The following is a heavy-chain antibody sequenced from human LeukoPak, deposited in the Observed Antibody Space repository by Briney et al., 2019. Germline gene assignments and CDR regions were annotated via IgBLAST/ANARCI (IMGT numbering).Heavy chain of an antibody. J-gene: IGHJ6*02. V-gene: IGHV4-59*08. CDR2: IYYSGST. CDR3: ARHMEGYCSGGSCYYYYGMDV. CDR1: GGSISSYY. D-gene: IGHD2-15*01. Sequence: SETLSLTCTVSGGSISSYYWSWIRQPPGKGLEWIGYIYYSGSTNYNPSLKSRVTISVDTSKNQFSLKLSSVTAADTAVYYCARHMEGYCSGGSCYYYYGMDVWGQGTTVTVSS.